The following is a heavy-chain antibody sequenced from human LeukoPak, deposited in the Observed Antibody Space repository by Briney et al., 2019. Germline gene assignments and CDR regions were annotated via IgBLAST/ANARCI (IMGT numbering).Heavy chain of an antibody. CDR3: ARDPETKRGRDGLDY. D-gene: IGHD1-14*01. CDR1: GFTFSNGW. J-gene: IGHJ4*02. Sequence: GGSLRLSCAASGFTFSNGWMSWVRQAPGKGLEWMASIKGDGSDKYYVDSVKGRFTISRDNAKNSMYLQMNSLRAEDTAVYYCARDPETKRGRDGLDYWGPGTLVIVSS. CDR2: IKGDGSDK. V-gene: IGHV3-7*01.